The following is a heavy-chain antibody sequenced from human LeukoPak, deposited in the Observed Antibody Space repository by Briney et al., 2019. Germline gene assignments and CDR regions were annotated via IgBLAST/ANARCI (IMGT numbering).Heavy chain of an antibody. CDR1: GGSTSSSSYY. D-gene: IGHD2-2*01. CDR3: VRQGYCSSTSCYAVDWFDP. Sequence: PSETLSLTCSVSGGSTSSSSYYWGWIRLPPGKGLEWIGSIFYSGSTYYNPSLKSRVTISVDTSKNQFSLKLSSVTAADTAVYYCVRQGYCSSTSCYAVDWFDPWGQGTLVTVSS. J-gene: IGHJ5*02. V-gene: IGHV4-39*01. CDR2: IFYSGST.